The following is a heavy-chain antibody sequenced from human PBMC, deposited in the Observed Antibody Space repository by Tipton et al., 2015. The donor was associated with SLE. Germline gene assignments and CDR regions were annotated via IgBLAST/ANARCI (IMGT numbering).Heavy chain of an antibody. V-gene: IGHV3-23*01. D-gene: IGHD2-15*01. CDR2: ISGSGGGR. CDR1: GFTFRSYA. Sequence: SLRLSCAASGFTFRSYAMSWVRQAPGKGLEWVSSISGSGGGRYYADSVKGRFTISRDTSKNTLYLQMNSLRVDDTAVYYCAKERGGGNFDYWGQGTLVTASS. J-gene: IGHJ4*02. CDR3: AKERGGGNFDY.